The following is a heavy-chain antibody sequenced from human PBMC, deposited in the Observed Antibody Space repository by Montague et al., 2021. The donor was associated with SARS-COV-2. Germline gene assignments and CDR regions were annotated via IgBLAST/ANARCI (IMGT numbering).Heavy chain of an antibody. J-gene: IGHJ5*02. V-gene: IGHV4-59*12. CDR1: VGSINDSH. CDR2: VYHSGSA. Sequence: SETLSLTCTVSVGSINDSHWRWIGQHPAEGQELVCFVYHSGSANNNPSLETRVIISVDPAKNQFSLKMSSVTAADTAVWYCTREDTWNWFDPWGQGTLVIVSS. CDR3: TREDTWNWFDP.